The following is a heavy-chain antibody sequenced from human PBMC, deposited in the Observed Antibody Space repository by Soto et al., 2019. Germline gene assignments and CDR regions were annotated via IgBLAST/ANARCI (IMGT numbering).Heavy chain of an antibody. Sequence: GGSLRLSCAASGFTFGSYAMHWVRQAPGKGLEWVAVISYDGSNKYYADSVRGRFTISRDNSKNTLYLQMNSLRAEDTAVYYCAGGSITIFGVVILWGAFDIWGQGTMVTVSS. J-gene: IGHJ3*02. D-gene: IGHD3-3*01. CDR3: AGGSITIFGVVILWGAFDI. CDR2: ISYDGSNK. CDR1: GFTFGSYA. V-gene: IGHV3-30-3*01.